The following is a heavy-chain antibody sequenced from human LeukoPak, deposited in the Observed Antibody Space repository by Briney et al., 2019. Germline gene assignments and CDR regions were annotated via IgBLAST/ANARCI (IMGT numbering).Heavy chain of an antibody. V-gene: IGHV5-51*01. CDR3: ARQDTAMVGVDY. CDR2: VFLDDSDT. D-gene: IGHD5-18*01. CDR1: GHRFNSHW. Sequence: GESLKISCQGSGHRFNSHWIGWVRQMPGKGLEWMGSVFLDDSDTRYSPSFQGQVTISADKSISTAYLQWSSLKASDTAMYYCARQDTAMVGVDYWGQGTLVTVSS. J-gene: IGHJ4*02.